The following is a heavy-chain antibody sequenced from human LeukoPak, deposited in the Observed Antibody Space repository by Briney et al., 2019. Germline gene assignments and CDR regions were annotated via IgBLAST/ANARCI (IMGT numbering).Heavy chain of an antibody. Sequence: SETLSLTCTVSGGSMSTYYWSWIRQPPGRGREWIGYVYYDGNNDYNPSLKSRLTTSIDTSKKQFSLKLTSVTAADTAVYYCARVKDDNNYDRAFDIWGQGTMVTVSS. CDR1: GGSMSTYY. CDR3: ARVKDDNNYDRAFDI. CDR2: VYYDGNN. D-gene: IGHD5-24*01. V-gene: IGHV4-59*01. J-gene: IGHJ3*02.